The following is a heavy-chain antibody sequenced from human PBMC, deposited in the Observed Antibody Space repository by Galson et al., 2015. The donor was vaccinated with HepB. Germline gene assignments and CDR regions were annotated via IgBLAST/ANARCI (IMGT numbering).Heavy chain of an antibody. CDR3: ARDGSGFRHYDI. D-gene: IGHD6-25*01. V-gene: IGHV1-46*01. CDR1: GYTFTSYY. CDR2: INPSGGST. J-gene: IGHJ3*02. Sequence: SVKVSCKASGYTFTSYYMHWVRLAPGQGLEWMGIINPSGGSTSYTQKFQGRVTMTRDTSTSTVYMELSSLRSEDTAVYYCARDGSGFRHYDIWGQGTMVTVSS.